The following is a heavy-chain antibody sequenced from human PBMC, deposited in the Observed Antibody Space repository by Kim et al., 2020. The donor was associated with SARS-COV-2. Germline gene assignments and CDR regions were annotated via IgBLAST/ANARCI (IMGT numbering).Heavy chain of an antibody. CDR3: ARRPTHPGAFDI. J-gene: IGHJ3*02. CDR2: IYYSGST. Sequence: SETLSLTCTVSGGSISSSSYYWGWIRQPPGKGLEWIGSIYYSGSTYYNPSLKSRVTISVDTSKNQFSLKLSSVTAADTAVYYCARRPTHPGAFDIWAKGQWSPSLQ. V-gene: IGHV4-39*01. CDR1: GGSISSSSYY.